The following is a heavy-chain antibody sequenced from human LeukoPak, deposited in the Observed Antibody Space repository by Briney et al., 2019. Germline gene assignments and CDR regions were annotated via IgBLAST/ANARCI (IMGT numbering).Heavy chain of an antibody. Sequence: SVKVSCKASGGSFSSSTLSWVRQAPGQGPEWMGGILPILGSATYAQKFQGRVTITTDESTNTAYMELRSLRSDDTAVFYCATGVRAIPIYYWGQVTLVTVSS. CDR1: GGSFSSST. J-gene: IGHJ4*02. V-gene: IGHV1-69*16. CDR2: ILPILGSA. CDR3: ATGVRAIPIYY. D-gene: IGHD2-21*01.